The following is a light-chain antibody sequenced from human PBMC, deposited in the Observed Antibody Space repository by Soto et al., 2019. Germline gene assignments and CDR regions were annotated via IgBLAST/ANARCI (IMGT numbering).Light chain of an antibody. J-gene: IGKJ1*01. CDR3: QQYYSYPRT. CDR2: AAS. CDR1: QGISSY. Sequence: AIRMTQSPSSLFASTGDRVTITFRASQGISSYLAWYQQKPGKAPKLLIYAASTLQSGVPSRFSGSGSGTDFTLSISCLQSEDFATYYCQQYYSYPRTFGQGTKVEIK. V-gene: IGKV1-8*01.